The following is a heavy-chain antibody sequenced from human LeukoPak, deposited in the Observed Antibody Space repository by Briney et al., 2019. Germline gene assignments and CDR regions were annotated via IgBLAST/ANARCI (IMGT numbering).Heavy chain of an antibody. J-gene: IGHJ1*01. V-gene: IGHV1-69*04. Sequence: SVKVSCKASGGTFSSYAISWVRQAPGQGLEWMGRIIPILGIANYAQKFQGRVTITADKSTSTAYMELSSLRSEDAAVYYCARAPMKVSSKFQHWGQGTLVTVSS. CDR2: IIPILGIA. CDR1: GGTFSSYA. CDR3: ARAPMKVSSKFQH. D-gene: IGHD3-22*01.